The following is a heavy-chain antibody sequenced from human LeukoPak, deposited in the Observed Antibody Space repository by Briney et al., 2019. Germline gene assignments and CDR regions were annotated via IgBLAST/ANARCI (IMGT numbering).Heavy chain of an antibody. V-gene: IGHV3-48*04. J-gene: IGHJ4*02. CDR1: GFTFSSYG. CDR3: ARGYYGSGSYSFDY. D-gene: IGHD3-10*01. CDR2: ISGSGSAI. Sequence: GGSLRLSCAASGFTFSSYGMNWVRQAPGKGLEWLSYISGSGSAIYYADSVKGRFTISRDNAKNSLYLQMNSLRAEDTAVYSCARGYYGSGSYSFDYWGQGTLVTVSS.